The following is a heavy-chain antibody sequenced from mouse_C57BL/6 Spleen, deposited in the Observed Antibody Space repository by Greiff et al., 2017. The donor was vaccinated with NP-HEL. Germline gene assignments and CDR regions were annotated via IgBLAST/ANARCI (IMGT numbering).Heavy chain of an antibody. J-gene: IGHJ3*01. CDR1: GYTFTDYE. D-gene: IGHD5-5*01. V-gene: IGHV1-15*01. CDR2: IDPETGGT. Sequence: VQLVESGAELVRPGASVTLSCKASGYTFTDYEMHWVKQTPVHGLEWIGAIDPETGGTAYNQKFKGKAILTADKSSSTAYMELRSLTSEDSAVYYGTRGGLPAWFAYWGQGTLVTVSA. CDR3: TRGGLPAWFAY.